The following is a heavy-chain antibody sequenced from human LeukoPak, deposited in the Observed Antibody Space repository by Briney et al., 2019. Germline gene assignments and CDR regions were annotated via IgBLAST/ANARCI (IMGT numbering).Heavy chain of an antibody. D-gene: IGHD3-16*01. V-gene: IGHV3-73*01. CDR2: IRSKANSYAT. J-gene: IGHJ5*02. CDR3: AKDLAWGCFDP. Sequence: GGSLRLSCAASGFTFSGSAMHWVRQASGKGLEWVGRIRSKANSYATAYAASVKGRFTISRDDSKNTAYLQMNSLRAEDTAVYYCAKDLAWGCFDPWGQGTLVTVSS. CDR1: GFTFSGSA.